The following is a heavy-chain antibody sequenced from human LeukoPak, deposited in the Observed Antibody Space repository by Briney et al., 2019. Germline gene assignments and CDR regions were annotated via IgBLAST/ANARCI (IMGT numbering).Heavy chain of an antibody. V-gene: IGHV1-2*02. Sequence: ASVTVSCKASGYTFTAYYMHWVRQAPGQGLAWMGWIDPNGGGTNYAQQFQGRVTMTRDTSISTAYMELSSLTSDDTAVYYCARPLSPYQFYFHTWGQGTLLTVSS. CDR1: GYTFTAYY. J-gene: IGHJ4*02. CDR3: ARPLSPYQFYFHT. D-gene: IGHD3-16*02. CDR2: IDPNGGGT.